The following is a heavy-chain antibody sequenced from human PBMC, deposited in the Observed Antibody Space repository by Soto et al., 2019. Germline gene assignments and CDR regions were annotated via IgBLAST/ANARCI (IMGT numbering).Heavy chain of an antibody. D-gene: IGHD5-18*01. J-gene: IGHJ5*02. CDR2: INPNSGGT. CDR3: ARGYSYGGGGWFDP. V-gene: IGHV1-2*04. Sequence: ASVKVSCKASGYTFTGYYMHWVRQAPGQGLEWMGWINPNSGGTNYAQKFQGWVTMTRDTSISTAYMELSRLRSDDTAVYYCARGYSYGGGGWFDPWGQGTLVTVSS. CDR1: GYTFTGYY.